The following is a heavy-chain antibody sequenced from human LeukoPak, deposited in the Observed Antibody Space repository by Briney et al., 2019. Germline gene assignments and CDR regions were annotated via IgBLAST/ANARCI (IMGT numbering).Heavy chain of an antibody. CDR2: IYSGGST. CDR1: GFTVSSNY. CDR3: ARVEVGPPNWFDP. Sequence: PGGSLRLSCAASGFTVSSNYMSWVRQAPGKGLEWVSVIYSGGSTYYADSVKGRFTISRDNSKNTLYLQMNSLRAEDTAVCYCARVEVGPPNWFDPWGQGTLVTVSS. D-gene: IGHD2-21*01. V-gene: IGHV3-66*01. J-gene: IGHJ5*02.